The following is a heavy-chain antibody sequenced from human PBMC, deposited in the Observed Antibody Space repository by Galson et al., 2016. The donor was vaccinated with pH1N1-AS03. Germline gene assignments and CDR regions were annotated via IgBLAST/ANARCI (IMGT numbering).Heavy chain of an antibody. D-gene: IGHD6-25*01. Sequence: QSGAEVKKPGESLKISCKASGYSFTNYWIGWVRQMPGKGLEWMGMVDPRDSDIRYSPSFQDQVTISVDKSISTAYMQWSSLKASDTTIYYCARHNEAATLSAPSDYWGQGTLVTVSS. V-gene: IGHV5-51*01. CDR2: VDPRDSDI. CDR1: GYSFTNYW. J-gene: IGHJ4*02. CDR3: ARHNEAATLSAPSDY.